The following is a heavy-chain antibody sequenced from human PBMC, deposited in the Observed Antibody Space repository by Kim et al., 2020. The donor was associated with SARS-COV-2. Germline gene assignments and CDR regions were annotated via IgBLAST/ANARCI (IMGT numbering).Heavy chain of an antibody. V-gene: IGHV3-30-3*01. CDR2: ISYDGSNK. CDR1: GFTFSSYA. CDR3: ARVLDFDY. Sequence: GESLRLSCAASGFTFSSYAMHWVRQAPGKGLEWVAVISYDGSNKYYADSVKGRFTISRDNSKNTLYLQMNSLRAEDTAVYYCARVLDFDYWGQGTLVTVSS. J-gene: IGHJ4*02.